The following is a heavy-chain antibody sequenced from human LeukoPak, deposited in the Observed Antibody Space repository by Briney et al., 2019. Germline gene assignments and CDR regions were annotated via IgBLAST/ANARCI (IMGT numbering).Heavy chain of an antibody. D-gene: IGHD6-13*01. J-gene: IGHJ3*02. CDR2: IYYSGST. V-gene: IGHV4-30-4*01. Sequence: SETLSLTCTVSGGSISSGDYYWSWIRQPPGKGLEWIGYIYYSGSTYYNPSLKSRVTISVDTSKNQFSLKLSSVTAADTAVYYCARLSSSLNAFDIWGQGTMVTVSS. CDR3: ARLSSSLNAFDI. CDR1: GGSISSGDYY.